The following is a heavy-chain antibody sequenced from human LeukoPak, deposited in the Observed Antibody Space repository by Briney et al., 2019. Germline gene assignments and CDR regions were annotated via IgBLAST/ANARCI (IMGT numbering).Heavy chain of an antibody. V-gene: IGHV3-23*01. Sequence: GGSLRLSCAASGFTFSSYAMSWVRQAPGKGLEWVSAISGSGGNTYYADSVKGRFTISRNNSKSTLYLQMNSLRAEDTAVYYCAKDLTNTPIIDYWGQGTLVTVSS. D-gene: IGHD4-11*01. CDR2: ISGSGGNT. CDR3: AKDLTNTPIIDY. J-gene: IGHJ4*02. CDR1: GFTFSSYA.